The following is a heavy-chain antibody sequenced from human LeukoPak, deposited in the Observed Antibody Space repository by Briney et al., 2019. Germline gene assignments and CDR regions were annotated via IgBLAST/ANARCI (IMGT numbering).Heavy chain of an antibody. J-gene: IGHJ6*02. D-gene: IGHD4-17*01. CDR3: ARDYGDHGVGYYYYYGMDV. CDR1: GFTVSSNY. V-gene: IGHV3-53*01. CDR2: IYSGGST. Sequence: GGSLGLSCAASGFTVSSNYMSWVRQAPGKGLEWVSVIYSGGSTYYADSVKGRFTISRDNSKNTLYLQMNSLRAEDTAVYYCARDYGDHGVGYYYYYGMDVWGQGTTVTVSS.